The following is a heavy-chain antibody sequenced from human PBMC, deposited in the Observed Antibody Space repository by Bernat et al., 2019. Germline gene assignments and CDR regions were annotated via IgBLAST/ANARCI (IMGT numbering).Heavy chain of an antibody. J-gene: IGHJ3*02. CDR1: GYTFTSNY. CDR3: ARGSDAFDM. Sequence: QVQLVQSGAEVKKPGASVKVSCKASGYTFTSNYMHWVRQAPGQGLEWMGIINPSGGSTSYAQKFQGRVTMTRDTSTSTVYMELSSLGSADTALDYCARGSDAFDMWGQGTMVTVSS. V-gene: IGHV1-46*01. CDR2: INPSGGST.